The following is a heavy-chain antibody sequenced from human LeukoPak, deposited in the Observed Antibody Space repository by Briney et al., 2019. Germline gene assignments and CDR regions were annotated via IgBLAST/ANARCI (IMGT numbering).Heavy chain of an antibody. J-gene: IGHJ4*02. Sequence: SETLSLACTVSGGSISSYYWSWIRQPPGKGLEWIGSIYYSGSTYYNPSLKSRVTISVDTSKNQFSLKLSSVTAADTAVYYCARALIYGGTEDYWGQGTLVTVSS. CDR2: IYYSGST. CDR1: GGSISSYY. V-gene: IGHV4-59*12. CDR3: ARALIYGGTEDY. D-gene: IGHD4-23*01.